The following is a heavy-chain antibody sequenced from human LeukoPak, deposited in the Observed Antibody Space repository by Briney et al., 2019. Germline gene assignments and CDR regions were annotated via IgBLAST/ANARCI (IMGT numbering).Heavy chain of an antibody. Sequence: GGSLRLSCAASGFTFSTYWMHWVRQAPGKGLVWVSRINVDGGSRNYADSVKGRFTISRDNAKNTLYLQMNSLRAEDTAVYYCASASSHRIAAGGDYWAREPWSPSPQ. D-gene: IGHD6-13*01. V-gene: IGHV3-74*01. CDR1: GFTFSTYW. J-gene: IGHJ4*02. CDR2: INVDGGSR. CDR3: ASASSHRIAAGGDY.